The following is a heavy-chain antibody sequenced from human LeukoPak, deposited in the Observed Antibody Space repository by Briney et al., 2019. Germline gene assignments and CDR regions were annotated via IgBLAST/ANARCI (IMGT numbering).Heavy chain of an antibody. D-gene: IGHD4-17*01. CDR2: IYYRGST. Sequence: KPSETLSLTCTVSGGSISSYYWSWIRQPPGKGLEWIGYIYYRGSTNYNPSLKSRVTISVDTSKNQFSLKLSSVTAADTAVYYCARVTVTDAFDIWGQGTMVTVSS. CDR1: GGSISSYY. CDR3: ARVTVTDAFDI. J-gene: IGHJ3*02. V-gene: IGHV4-59*01.